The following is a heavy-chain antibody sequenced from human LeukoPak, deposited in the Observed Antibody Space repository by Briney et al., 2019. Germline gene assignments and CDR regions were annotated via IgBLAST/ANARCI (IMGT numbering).Heavy chain of an antibody. CDR2: IYYSGST. J-gene: IGHJ3*02. D-gene: IGHD5-12*01. CDR1: GGSISNGDYY. V-gene: IGHV4-31*03. Sequence: SETPSLTCTVSGGSISNGDYYWTWIRQHPGKGLEWIGYIYYSGSTYYNPSLKSRVVISVDTSKNQFSLKLKSVTAADTAVYYCARDRRWLRFHGFDIWGQGTMVTVSS. CDR3: ARDRRWLRFHGFDI.